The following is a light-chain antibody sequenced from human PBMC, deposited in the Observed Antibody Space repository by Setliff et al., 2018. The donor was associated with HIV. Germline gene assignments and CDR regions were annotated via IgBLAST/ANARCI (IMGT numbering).Light chain of an antibody. CDR1: SSDLDYYDF. V-gene: IGLV2-14*03. Sequence: ALPQPASVSGSPGQSITISCTGTSSDLDYYDFVSWYQQHPGKDPKLMIYDVNNRPSGVSHRFSGSKSGNTASLTISGLQADDEADYYCSSYTSSTVLFGGGTKVTVL. J-gene: IGLJ2*01. CDR2: DVN. CDR3: SSYTSSTVL.